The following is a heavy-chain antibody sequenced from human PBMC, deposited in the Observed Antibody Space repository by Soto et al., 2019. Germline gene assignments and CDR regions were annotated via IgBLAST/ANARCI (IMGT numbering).Heavy chain of an antibody. CDR2: IYYSGST. CDR3: ARPWLNYYDHGMDV. V-gene: IGHV4-39*01. D-gene: IGHD5-12*01. CDR1: GGSISSSGYY. Sequence: SETLSLTCTVSGGSISSSGYYWGWIRQPPGKGLEWIGSIYYSGSTYYNPSLKSRVTISVDTSKNQFSLKLSSVTAADTAVYYCARPWLNYYDHGMDVWGQGTTVTVSS. J-gene: IGHJ6*02.